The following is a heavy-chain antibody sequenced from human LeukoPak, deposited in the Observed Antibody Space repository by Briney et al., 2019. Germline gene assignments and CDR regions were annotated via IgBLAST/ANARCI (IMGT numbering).Heavy chain of an antibody. CDR1: GYTFTSYG. D-gene: IGHD5-18*01. V-gene: IGHV1-18*04. CDR2: ISAYNGNT. Sequence: SVKVSCKASGYTFTSYGISWVRQAPGEGLEWMGWISAYNGNTNYAQKLQGRVTMTTDTSTSTAYMELRSLRSDDTALYYCARDSGLSGYSYGQPFDIWGQGTMVTVSS. J-gene: IGHJ3*02. CDR3: ARDSGLSGYSYGQPFDI.